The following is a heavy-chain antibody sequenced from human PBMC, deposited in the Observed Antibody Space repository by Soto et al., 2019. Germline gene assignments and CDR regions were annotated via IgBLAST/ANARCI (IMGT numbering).Heavy chain of an antibody. D-gene: IGHD3-22*01. CDR1: GFTFSSYA. CDR3: AEVPMYYYDNNGENYSDY. J-gene: IGHJ4*01. CDR2: IGGGGDKT. Sequence: GGSLRLSCLVSGFTFSSYAMNWVRQAPGKGPEWVSGIGGGGDKTYYADSVKGRFTISRDDSKSTLFLHMNSLRAEDTAVYYWAEVPMYYYDNNGENYSDYCGHGSLAAGSS. V-gene: IGHV3-23*01.